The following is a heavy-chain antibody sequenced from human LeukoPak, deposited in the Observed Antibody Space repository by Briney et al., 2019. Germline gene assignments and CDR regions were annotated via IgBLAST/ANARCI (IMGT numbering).Heavy chain of an antibody. CDR1: GFTFSSYG. V-gene: IGHV3-30*18. D-gene: IGHD3-10*01. CDR2: ISYDGSNK. J-gene: IGHJ4*02. Sequence: GRSLRLSCAASGFTFSSYGMHWVRQAPGKGLEWVAVISYDGSNKYYADSVKGRFTISRDNSKNTLYLQMNSPRAEDTAIYYCAKKGYAGSGTYSYYFDYWGQGALVTVSS. CDR3: AKKGYAGSGTYSYYFDY.